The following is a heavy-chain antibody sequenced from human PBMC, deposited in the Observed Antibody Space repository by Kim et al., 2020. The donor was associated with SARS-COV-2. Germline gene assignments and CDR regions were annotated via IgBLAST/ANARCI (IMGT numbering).Heavy chain of an antibody. D-gene: IGHD2-2*02. CDR3: ARGRFHCSSTSCYNRGPRDYYYYGMDV. J-gene: IGHJ6*02. CDR1: GGSFSGYY. CDR2: INHSGST. V-gene: IGHV4-34*01. Sequence: SETLSLTCAVYGGSFSGYYWSWIRQPPGKGLEWIGEINHSGSTNYNPSLKSRVTISVDTSKNQFSLKLSSVTAADTAVYYCARGRFHCSSTSCYNRGPRDYYYYGMDVWGQGTTVTVSS.